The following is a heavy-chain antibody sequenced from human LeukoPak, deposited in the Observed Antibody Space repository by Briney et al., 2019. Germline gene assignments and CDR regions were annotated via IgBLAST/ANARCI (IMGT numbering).Heavy chain of an antibody. CDR3: ARVPDIVVVPAAND. CDR2: VDPQDGET. CDR1: GYTFTDYY. J-gene: IGHJ4*02. V-gene: IGHV1-69-2*01. D-gene: IGHD2-2*01. Sequence: ATVKISCKVSGYTFTDYYMHWVQQAPGKGLEWMGLVDPQDGETIYAEKFQGRVTITADTSTDTAYMELSSPSSEDTAVYYCARVPDIVVVPAANDWGQGTLVTVSS.